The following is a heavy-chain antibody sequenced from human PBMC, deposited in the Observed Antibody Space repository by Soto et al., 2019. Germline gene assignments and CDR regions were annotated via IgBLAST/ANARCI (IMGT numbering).Heavy chain of an antibody. D-gene: IGHD1-26*01. V-gene: IGHV4-34*01. CDR3: ARHNVRGRTIAGAAEF. CDR2: INHSGNT. J-gene: IGHJ4*02. CDR1: GKSLSGYY. Sequence: QVQLQQWGAGLLKPSETLSLTCAVYGKSLSGYYWSWIRQPPGKALEWIGEINHSGNTNYNPSLKSRVTISVDTSKNKLFLNLSSVTAADTAMYYCARHNVRGRTIAGAAEFWGQGTLVTVSS.